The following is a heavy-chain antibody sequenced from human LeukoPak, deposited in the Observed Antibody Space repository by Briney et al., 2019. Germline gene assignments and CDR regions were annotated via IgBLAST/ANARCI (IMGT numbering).Heavy chain of an antibody. D-gene: IGHD3-10*01. Sequence: SETLSLTCTVSGGSVSSGSYYWSWIRQPPGKGLEWIGYIYYSGSTNYNPSLKSRFTISVDTSKNQFSLKLSSVTAADTAVYYCARESDTYYYGSGSFRLDYWGQGTLVTVSS. CDR2: IYYSGST. CDR3: ARESDTYYYGSGSFRLDY. V-gene: IGHV4-61*01. J-gene: IGHJ4*02. CDR1: GGSVSSGSYY.